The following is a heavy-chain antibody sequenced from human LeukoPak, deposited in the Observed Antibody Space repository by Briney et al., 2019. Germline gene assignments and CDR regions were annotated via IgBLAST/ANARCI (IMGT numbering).Heavy chain of an antibody. V-gene: IGHV4-39*01. Sequence: SETLSLTCTVSGGSISSSSYYWGWIRQPPGKGLEWIGSIYYSGSTYYNPSLKSRVTISVDTSKNQFSLRLSSVTASDTAVYYCARHSEGSDYWGQGALVTVSS. CDR3: ARHSEGSDY. CDR1: GGSISSSSYY. J-gene: IGHJ4*02. CDR2: IYYSGST.